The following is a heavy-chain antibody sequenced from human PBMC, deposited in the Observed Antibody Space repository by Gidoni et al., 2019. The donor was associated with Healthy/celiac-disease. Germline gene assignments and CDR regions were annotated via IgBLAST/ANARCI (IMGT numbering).Heavy chain of an antibody. V-gene: IGHV5-51*01. CDR1: CYSSTSYW. CDR2: IYPGDSDT. J-gene: IGHJ2*01. D-gene: IGHD5-12*01. Sequence: EVQLLQSGAEVNKRGAALQISCSGSCYSSTSYWIGWVRQMPGKGREWMGIIYPGDSDTRYSPSFQGQVTISADKSISTAYLQWSSLKASDTAMYYCARLVATIGNWYFDLWGRGTLVTVSS. CDR3: ARLVATIGNWYFDL.